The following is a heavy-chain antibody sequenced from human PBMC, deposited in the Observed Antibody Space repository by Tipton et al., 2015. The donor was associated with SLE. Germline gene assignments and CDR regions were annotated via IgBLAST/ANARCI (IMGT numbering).Heavy chain of an antibody. J-gene: IGHJ4*02. CDR3: AKGDIVATLFDY. V-gene: IGHV3-30*02. D-gene: IGHD5-12*01. Sequence: QLVQSGGGLVQPGRSLRLSCAASGFTFSSYGMHWVRQAPGKGLEWVAFIRYDGSNKYYADSVKGRFTISRDNSKNTLYLQMNSLRAEDTAVYYCAKGDIVATLFDYWGQGTLVTVSS. CDR2: IRYDGSNK. CDR1: GFTFSSYG.